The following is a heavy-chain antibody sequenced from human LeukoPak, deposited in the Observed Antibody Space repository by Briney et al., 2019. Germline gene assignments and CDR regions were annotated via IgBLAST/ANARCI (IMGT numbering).Heavy chain of an antibody. V-gene: IGHV4-34*01. J-gene: IGHJ1*01. Sequence: SETLSLTCAVYGGSFSGYYWSWIRQPPGKGLEWIGGINHSGSTNYNPSLKSRVTISVDTSKNQFSLKLSSVTAADTAVYYCARGRYCSSTSCYDFQHWGQGTLVTVSS. CDR2: INHSGST. CDR1: GGSFSGYY. CDR3: ARGRYCSSTSCYDFQH. D-gene: IGHD2-2*01.